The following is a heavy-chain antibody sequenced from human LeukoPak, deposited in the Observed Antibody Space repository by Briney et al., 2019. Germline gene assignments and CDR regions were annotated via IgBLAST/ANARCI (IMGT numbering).Heavy chain of an antibody. CDR3: ANLPYGDYVSYFDY. V-gene: IGHV3-23*01. CDR1: GFTFSSYA. CDR2: ISGSGGST. J-gene: IGHJ4*02. D-gene: IGHD4-17*01. Sequence: GGSLRLSCAASGFTFSSYAMSWVRQAPGKGLEWVSAISGSGGSTYYADSVKGRFTISRDNSKNTLYLQMNSLRAEDTAVYYCANLPYGDYVSYFDYWGQGTLVTVSS.